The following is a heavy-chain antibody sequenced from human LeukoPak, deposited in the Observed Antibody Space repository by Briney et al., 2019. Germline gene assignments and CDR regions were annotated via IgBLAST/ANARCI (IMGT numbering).Heavy chain of an antibody. Sequence: SGGSLRLSCAASGFSFSSSWMHWVRQALGKGLMWVSRISDDGTSTMYAASVKGRFTMSRSNAKNTLSLQMDGLTAEDTAVYYCARSYGGFDYWGQGVLVTVS. V-gene: IGHV3-74*03. CDR2: ISDDGTST. D-gene: IGHD4-23*01. CDR1: GFSFSSSW. J-gene: IGHJ4*01. CDR3: ARSYGGFDY.